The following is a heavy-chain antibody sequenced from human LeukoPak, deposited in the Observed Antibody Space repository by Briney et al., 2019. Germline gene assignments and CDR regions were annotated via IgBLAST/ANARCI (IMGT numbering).Heavy chain of an antibody. Sequence: SGGSLRLSCAASGFTFSSYAMSWVRQAPGKGLEWVSAISGSGGSTYYADSVKGRFTISRDNSKNTLYLQMNSLRAEDTAVYYCAKDLLRAYSSSWYDYWGQGTLVTVSS. CDR3: AKDLLRAYSSSWYDY. J-gene: IGHJ4*02. D-gene: IGHD6-13*01. V-gene: IGHV3-23*01. CDR2: ISGSGGST. CDR1: GFTFSSYA.